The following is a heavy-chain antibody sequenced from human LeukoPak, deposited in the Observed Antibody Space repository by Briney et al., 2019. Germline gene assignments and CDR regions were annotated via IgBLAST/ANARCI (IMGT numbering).Heavy chain of an antibody. CDR1: GFTFSSYA. J-gene: IGHJ6*02. CDR2: ISGSGGST. CDR3: ASLQVETVTTSDCYYYGMDV. D-gene: IGHD4-17*01. V-gene: IGHV3-23*01. Sequence: TGGSLRLSCAASGFTFSSYAMSWVRQAPGKGLEWVSAISGSGGSTYYADSVKGRFTISRDNSKNSLYLQMNSLRAEDTAVYYCASLQVETVTTSDCYYYGMDVWGQGTTVTVSS.